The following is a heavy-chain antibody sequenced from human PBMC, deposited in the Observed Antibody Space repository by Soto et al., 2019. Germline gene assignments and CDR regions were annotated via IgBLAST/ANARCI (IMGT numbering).Heavy chain of an antibody. CDR2: TYYRSKWYN. V-gene: IGHV6-1*01. CDR1: GDSVPSNSAA. J-gene: IGHJ4*02. D-gene: IGHD3-22*01. CDR3: ARSGPGGYIDY. Sequence: SQTLSLTGAMSGDSVPSNSAAFNFIRHSPSRGLEWLVSTYYRSKWYNHYAVSVKSRITVNPDTSKNQFSLQLNSVTPEDTAVYYCARSGPGGYIDYWGQGTLVTVSS.